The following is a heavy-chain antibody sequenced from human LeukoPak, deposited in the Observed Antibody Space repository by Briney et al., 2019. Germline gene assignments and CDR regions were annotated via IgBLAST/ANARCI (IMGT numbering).Heavy chain of an antibody. CDR3: ARGDWGGYFDY. V-gene: IGHV4-34*01. D-gene: IGHD3-16*01. CDR1: GMSLTDFQ. J-gene: IGHJ4*02. CDR2: INASGRT. Sequence: SETLSLTCIVNGMSLTDFQWGWIRQSPGKGLEWIGEINASGRTNYNPSLKTSVFISRDTSKRQFSLNLTPVTAADTALYYCARGDWGGYFDYWGQGIQVTVSS.